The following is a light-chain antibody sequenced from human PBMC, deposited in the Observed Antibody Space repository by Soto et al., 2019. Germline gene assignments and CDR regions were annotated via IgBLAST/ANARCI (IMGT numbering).Light chain of an antibody. J-gene: IGKJ1*01. CDR2: AAS. CDR3: QQSYSTPWT. CDR1: QSMSNY. V-gene: IGKV1-39*01. Sequence: DIQMTQSPSSLSASVGDRVTITCRASQSMSNYLNWDQQKPGKAPQLLIYAASSLQSGVPSRFSGRGSGTHFTLTISGLQPEDFGTDFCQQSYSTPWTFGQGTEVDIQ.